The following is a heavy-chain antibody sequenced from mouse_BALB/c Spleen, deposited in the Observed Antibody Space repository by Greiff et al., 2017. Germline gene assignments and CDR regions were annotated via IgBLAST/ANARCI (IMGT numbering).Heavy chain of an antibody. CDR3: ARASYYGPMDY. J-gene: IGHJ4*01. CDR1: GYSIPRGYY. Sequence: EVQLQESGPGLVKPSQSLSLTCSVTGYSIPRGYYWNWIRQFPGNKLEWMGYISYDGSNNYNPSLKNRISITRDTSKNQFFLKLNSVTTEDTATYYCARASYYGPMDYWGQGTSVTVSS. D-gene: IGHD1-1*01. CDR2: ISYDGSN. V-gene: IGHV3-6*02.